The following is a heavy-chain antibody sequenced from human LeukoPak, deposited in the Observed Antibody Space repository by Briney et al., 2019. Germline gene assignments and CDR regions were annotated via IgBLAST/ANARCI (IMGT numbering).Heavy chain of an antibody. V-gene: IGHV3-23*01. CDR3: AKFGLAGSGRYHDAFDI. CDR1: GFPFSSYA. J-gene: IGHJ3*02. CDR2: IRGSGAGT. Sequence: GGSLRLSCAASGFPFSSYAMSWVRQAPGKGLEWVSAIRGSGAGTYYADSVKGRSTISRDNSKNTLYLVMNSLRADDTAVYYCAKFGLAGSGRYHDAFDIWGQGTMVTVSS. D-gene: IGHD3-10*01.